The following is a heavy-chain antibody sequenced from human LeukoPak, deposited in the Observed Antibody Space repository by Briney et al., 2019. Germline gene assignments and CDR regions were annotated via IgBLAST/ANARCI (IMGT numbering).Heavy chain of an antibody. D-gene: IGHD6-19*01. Sequence: ASVKVSCKASGYTFTSYDINWVRQATGQGLEWMGWMNPNSGNTGYAQKFQGRVTTTRNTSISTAYMELSSLRSEDTAVYYCARRQVSSGWYWLVRSGFDYWGQGTLVTVSS. V-gene: IGHV1-8*01. CDR1: GYTFTSYD. CDR2: MNPNSGNT. CDR3: ARRQVSSGWYWLVRSGFDY. J-gene: IGHJ4*02.